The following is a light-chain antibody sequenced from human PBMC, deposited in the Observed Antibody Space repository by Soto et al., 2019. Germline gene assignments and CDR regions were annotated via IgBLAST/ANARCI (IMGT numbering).Light chain of an antibody. CDR2: GAS. CDR1: QNVTNK. V-gene: IGKV3-15*01. CDR3: QEYHNWPFVT. J-gene: IGKJ4*01. Sequence: EIVLTQFPVALSVSPGERATLSCRVSQNVTNKLNWYQQKPGQAPRLLIYGASTRDTGLPARFSGSGSETEFTLTISSLQSEDFAVYYCQEYHNWPFVTFGGGTKVETK.